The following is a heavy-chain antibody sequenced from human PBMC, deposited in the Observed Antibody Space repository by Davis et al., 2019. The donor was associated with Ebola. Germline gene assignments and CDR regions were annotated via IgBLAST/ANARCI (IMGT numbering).Heavy chain of an antibody. J-gene: IGHJ4*02. CDR3: ARYDSSGYYPQYYFDY. V-gene: IGHV3-11*06. Sequence: GQLTISRDTAKNSLYLQMNSLIATDTAVYYCARYDSSGYYPQYYFDYWGQGTLVTVSS. D-gene: IGHD3-22*01.